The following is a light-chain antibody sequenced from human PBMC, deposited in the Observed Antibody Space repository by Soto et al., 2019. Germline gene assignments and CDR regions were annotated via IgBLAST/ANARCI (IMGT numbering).Light chain of an antibody. J-gene: IGLJ2*01. CDR2: DVS. V-gene: IGLV2-14*01. Sequence: QSVLTQPASVSGSPGQSITISCTGTSSDVGGYNYVSWYQQHPGKAPKLMIYDVSNRPSGVSNRFSGSKSGNTASLTISGLRGENEADYYCSSYTSSSSVVFGGGTQLTVL. CDR1: SSDVGGYNY. CDR3: SSYTSSSSVV.